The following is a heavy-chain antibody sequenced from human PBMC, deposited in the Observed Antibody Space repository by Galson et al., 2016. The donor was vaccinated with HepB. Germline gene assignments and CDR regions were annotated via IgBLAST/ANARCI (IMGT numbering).Heavy chain of an antibody. CDR2: ISHDGNKK. V-gene: IGHV3-30*09. Sequence: SLRLSCATSGFRFSGFIMHWVRQAPGKGLEWVAVISHDGNKKTYADSVRGRFVISRDNSKNILYLQMNSLRSDDSAIYYCATWASSGGFYPGPFDYWSQGTRLTVAS. CDR1: GFRFSGFI. D-gene: IGHD1-26*01. CDR3: ATWASSGGFYPGPFDY. J-gene: IGHJ4*02.